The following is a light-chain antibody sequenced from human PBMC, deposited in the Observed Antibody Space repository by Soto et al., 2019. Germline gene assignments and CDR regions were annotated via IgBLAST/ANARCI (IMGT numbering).Light chain of an antibody. CDR2: GAS. CDR1: QSVGSTY. CDR3: QQYGDSPWT. Sequence: EIVLTQSPGTLSLSPGERATLSCRASQSVGSTYSAWYQQKPGQAPRLLIYGASSRAAGIPDRFSGSGSGTDFTLTISRLEPEDFAVYYCQQYGDSPWTFGQGTRLEIK. V-gene: IGKV3-20*01. J-gene: IGKJ5*01.